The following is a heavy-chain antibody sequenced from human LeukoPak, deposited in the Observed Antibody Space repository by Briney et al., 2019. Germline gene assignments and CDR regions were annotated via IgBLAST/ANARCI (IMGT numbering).Heavy chain of an antibody. J-gene: IGHJ4*02. D-gene: IGHD4-17*01. CDR3: ARLKNYGDYGY. CDR2: IYSYNGNT. Sequence: ASVKVSCKASGYTFTSYGISWVRQAPGQGLEWMGWIYSYNGNTNYAQKFQGRVTMTTDTSTSIAYIELRSLTSDDTAVYYCARLKNYGDYGYWGQGTLVTVSS. CDR1: GYTFTSYG. V-gene: IGHV1-18*01.